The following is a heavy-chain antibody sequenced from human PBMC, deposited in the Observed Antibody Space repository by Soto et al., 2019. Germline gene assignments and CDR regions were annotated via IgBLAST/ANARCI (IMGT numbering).Heavy chain of an antibody. D-gene: IGHD6-6*01. J-gene: IGHJ6*02. CDR1: GLSVSSCD. CDR3: STSSRNEYHFAMDA. V-gene: IGHV3-53*02. Sequence: EVHLVETGGGLIQPGGSLRLSCAASGLSVSSCDMSWVRQASGKGLEWVSVIYSGGSTHDADSVKGRFTISRDNSTNTVHLQMNSLRVDDTAVYFWSTSSRNEYHFAMDAWGQGTTVIVSS. CDR2: IYSGGST.